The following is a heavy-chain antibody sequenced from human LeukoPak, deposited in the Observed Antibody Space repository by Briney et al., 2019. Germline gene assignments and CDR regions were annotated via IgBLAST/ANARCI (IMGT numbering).Heavy chain of an antibody. CDR2: ISSSSLYI. V-gene: IGHV3-11*06. CDR3: AREGDGYNSPIDY. Sequence: PGGSLRLSCAASGFTFSDYYMSWIRQAPGKGLEWVSYISSSSLYIYYADSVKGRFTISRDNAKNSLFLQMNSLRAEDTAVYYCAREGDGYNSPIDYWGQGTLVTVSS. D-gene: IGHD5-24*01. J-gene: IGHJ4*02. CDR1: GFTFSDYY.